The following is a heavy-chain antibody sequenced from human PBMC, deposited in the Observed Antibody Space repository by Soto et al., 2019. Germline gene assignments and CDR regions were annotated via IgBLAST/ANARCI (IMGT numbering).Heavy chain of an antibody. V-gene: IGHV1-24*01. J-gene: IGHJ6*02. CDR1: GYTLTELS. CDR3: STFTGRYGMDV. Sequence: QAQLVQSGAEVKKPGASVKVSCKVSGYTLTELSIHWVRQAPGKGLEWMGGFDPEDGDTIYAQKFQGRVTLTEDTSTDTAYMALSSLKSEDTAVYYCSTFTGRYGMDVWGQGTTVTVSS. CDR2: FDPEDGDT.